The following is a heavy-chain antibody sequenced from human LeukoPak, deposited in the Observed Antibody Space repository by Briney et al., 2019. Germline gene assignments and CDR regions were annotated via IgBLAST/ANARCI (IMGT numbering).Heavy chain of an antibody. CDR2: IKQDGSET. Sequence: GGSLRLSCAASGFTFSSYWMSWVRQAPGKGLEWVANIKQDGSETYYVDSVKGRFTISTDNAKNSLYLQMNSLRAEDTAVYYCARVRGYSSSGFDYWGQGTLVTVSS. J-gene: IGHJ4*02. D-gene: IGHD6-13*01. V-gene: IGHV3-7*01. CDR1: GFTFSSYW. CDR3: ARVRGYSSSGFDY.